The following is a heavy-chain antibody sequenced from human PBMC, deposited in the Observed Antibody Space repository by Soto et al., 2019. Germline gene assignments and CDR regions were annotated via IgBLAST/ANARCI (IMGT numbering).Heavy chain of an antibody. J-gene: IGHJ1*01. V-gene: IGHV4-34*01. CDR3: ARGRIVVVTAMYFQH. CDR1: GVSFSDYY. Sequence: SETLSLTCAVYGVSFSDYYWSWIRQPPGKGLEWIGEINHSGSTNYNPSLKSRVTLSVDTSKNQFSLKLSSVTAADTAVYYCARGRIVVVTAMYFQHWGQGTLLTVSS. D-gene: IGHD2-21*02. CDR2: INHSGST.